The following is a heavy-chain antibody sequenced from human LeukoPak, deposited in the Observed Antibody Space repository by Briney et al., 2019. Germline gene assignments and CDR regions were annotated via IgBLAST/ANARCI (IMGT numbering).Heavy chain of an antibody. CDR1: GFTFSSYW. J-gene: IGHJ3*02. V-gene: IGHV3-7*01. CDR2: IKQDGSEK. CDR3: ARDTGIAAFDI. D-gene: IGHD6-13*01. Sequence: GGPLRLSCAASGFTFSSYWMSWVRQAPGKGLEWVANIKQDGSEKYYVDSVKGRFTISRDNAKNSLYLQMNSLRAEDTAVYYCARDTGIAAFDIWGQGTMVTVSS.